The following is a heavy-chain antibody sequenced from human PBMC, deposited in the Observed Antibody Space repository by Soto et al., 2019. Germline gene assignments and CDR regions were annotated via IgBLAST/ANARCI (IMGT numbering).Heavy chain of an antibody. CDR1: GGTFSSYA. J-gene: IGHJ6*02. V-gene: IGHV1-69*01. CDR2: IIPIFGTA. D-gene: IGHD3-10*01. Sequence: QVQLVQSGAEVKKPGSSVKVSCKASGGTFSSYAISWVRQAPGQWLEWMGGIIPIFGTANYAQKFQGRVTITADESMSTAYMELRRLRSEDTAVYYCARVRRKKKYGVGGSAYYYYGMDVWGQGTTVSVSS. CDR3: ARVRRKKKYGVGGSAYYYYGMDV.